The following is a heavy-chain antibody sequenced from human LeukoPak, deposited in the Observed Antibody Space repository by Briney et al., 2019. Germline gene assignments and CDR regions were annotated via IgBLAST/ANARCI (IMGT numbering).Heavy chain of an antibody. CDR2: TSGSTGYT. D-gene: IGHD5-12*01. V-gene: IGHV3-11*03. J-gene: IGHJ4*02. Sequence: SGGSLRLSCAASGFTFSDYYMSWIRQAPGKGLEWVSYTSGSTGYTNYADSVKGRFTISRDNAKNSLFLHMNSLRAEDTAVYYCARTNSGYDSFDYWGQGTLVT. CDR3: ARTNSGYDSFDY. CDR1: GFTFSDYY.